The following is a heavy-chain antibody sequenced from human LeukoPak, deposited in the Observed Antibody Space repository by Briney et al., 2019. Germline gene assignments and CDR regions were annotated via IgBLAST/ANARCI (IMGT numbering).Heavy chain of an antibody. V-gene: IGHV3-11*03. CDR1: GFTFSDYY. CDR3: GTIAAAENY. J-gene: IGHJ4*02. D-gene: IGHD6-13*01. Sequence: GGSLRLSCAASGFTFSDYYMSWIRQAPGKGLEWVSYIDIISTYTNHADSVKGRFTISRDNAKNSLYLQMYSLRAEDTAVYYCGTIAAAENYWGQGTLVTVSS. CDR2: IDIISTYT.